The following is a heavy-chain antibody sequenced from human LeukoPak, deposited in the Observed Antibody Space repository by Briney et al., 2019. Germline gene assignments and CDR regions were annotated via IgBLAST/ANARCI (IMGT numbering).Heavy chain of an antibody. J-gene: IGHJ4*02. D-gene: IGHD4-23*01. CDR3: ARDRGYGGNYDFDY. CDR2: IWFDGSIE. CDR1: GFTFSSFG. Sequence: GRSLRLSCAASGFTFSSFGMHWVRQAPGKGLEWVAIIWFDGSIEYYGDSVKGRFTISRDNSKSTLYLQMNSLRVEDTAVYYCARDRGYGGNYDFDYWGQGTLVTVSS. V-gene: IGHV3-33*01.